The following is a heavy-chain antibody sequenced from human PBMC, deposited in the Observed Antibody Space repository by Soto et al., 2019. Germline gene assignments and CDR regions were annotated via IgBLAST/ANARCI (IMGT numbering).Heavy chain of an antibody. CDR3: ARDHRVDY. Sequence: PWGSLRLSCAASGFTFSEYYMSWIRQAPGRGLEWISYISGSGTTTYYADSVKGRFTISRDNAKNSLYLQMDSLTAEDTAVYYCARDHRVDYWGQGTLVTVSS. V-gene: IGHV3-11*01. CDR2: ISGSGTTT. CDR1: GFTFSEYY. D-gene: IGHD3-10*01. J-gene: IGHJ4*02.